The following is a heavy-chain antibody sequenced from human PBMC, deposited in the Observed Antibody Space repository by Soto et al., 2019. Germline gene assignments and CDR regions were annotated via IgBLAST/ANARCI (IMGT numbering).Heavy chain of an antibody. CDR3: ASGLRPLAARHDAFDI. J-gene: IGHJ3*02. D-gene: IGHD2-15*01. CDR1: GFTVSSNY. Sequence: ESGGGLVQPGGSLRLSCAASGFTVSSNYMSWVRQAPGKGLEWVSVIYSGGSTYYADSVKGRFTISRDNSKNTLYLQMNSLRAEDTAVYYCASGLRPLAARHDAFDIWGQGTMVTVSS. V-gene: IGHV3-66*01. CDR2: IYSGGST.